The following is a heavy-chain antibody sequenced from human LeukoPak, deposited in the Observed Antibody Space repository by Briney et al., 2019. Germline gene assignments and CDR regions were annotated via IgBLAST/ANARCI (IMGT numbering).Heavy chain of an antibody. CDR3: ARRGDSSGYYYFDY. CDR2: FFYSGNT. CDR1: GGSISSSSYY. J-gene: IGHJ4*02. V-gene: IGHV4-39*01. D-gene: IGHD3-22*01. Sequence: KPSETLSLTCTVSGGSISSSSYYWGWIRQPPGKGLEWIGSFFYSGNTYYNPSLKSRVTMSVDTSKNQFSLKLSSVTAADTAVYYCARRGDSSGYYYFDYWGQGTLVTVSS.